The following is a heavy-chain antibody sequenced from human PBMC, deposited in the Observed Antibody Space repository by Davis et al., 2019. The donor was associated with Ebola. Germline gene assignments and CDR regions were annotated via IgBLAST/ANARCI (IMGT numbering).Heavy chain of an antibody. D-gene: IGHD2-15*01. CDR1: GYTFTSYD. V-gene: IGHV1-18*01. J-gene: IGHJ6*02. CDR3: ARGYCSGGSCYSFHYYYYGMDV. CDR2: ISAYNGNT. Sequence: ASVKVSCKASGYTFTSYDINWVRQATGQGLEWMGWISAYNGNTNYAQKLQGRVTMTTDTSTSTAYMELSSLRSEDTAVYYCARGYCSGGSCYSFHYYYYGMDVWGQGTTVTVSS.